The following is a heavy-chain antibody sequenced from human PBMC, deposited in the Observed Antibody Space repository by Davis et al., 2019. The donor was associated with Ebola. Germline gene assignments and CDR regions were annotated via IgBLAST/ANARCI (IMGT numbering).Heavy chain of an antibody. CDR3: ARHDYDFWSGYYLGY. V-gene: IGHV4-61*01. CDR1: GGSVSSGSYY. J-gene: IGHJ4*02. Sequence: GSLRLSCTVSGGSVSSGSYYWSWIRQPPGKGLEWIGYIYYSGSTNYNPSLKSRVTISVDTSKNQFSLKLSSVTAADTAVYYCARHDYDFWSGYYLGYWGQGTLVTVSS. CDR2: IYYSGST. D-gene: IGHD3-3*01.